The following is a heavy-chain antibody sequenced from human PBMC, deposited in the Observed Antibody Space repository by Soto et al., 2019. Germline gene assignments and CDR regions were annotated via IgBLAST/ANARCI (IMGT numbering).Heavy chain of an antibody. J-gene: IGHJ6*02. D-gene: IGHD1-1*01. CDR2: INPNGANT. CDR3: VIAASTGNGRRMDV. V-gene: IGHV1-46*01. Sequence: QVQLVQSGAEVKKPGASVKVSCKASGYTFTSYYMHWVRQAPGQGLEWMGVINPNGANTNYAQKFQGRVRMTRETSTSTVYRAVSSLISEDTAVYYCVIAASTGNGRRMDVWGQGTTVTVSS. CDR1: GYTFTSYY.